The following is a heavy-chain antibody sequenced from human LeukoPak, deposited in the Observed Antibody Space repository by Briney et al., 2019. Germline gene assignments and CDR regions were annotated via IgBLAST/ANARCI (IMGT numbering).Heavy chain of an antibody. Sequence: SETLSLTCAVYGGSFSGYYWGWIRQPPGKGLEWIGEINHSGSTNYNPSLKSRVTISVDTSKNQFSLKLSSVTAADTAVYYCARHEIYCGGDCYKNWFDPWGQGTLVTVSS. D-gene: IGHD2-21*02. CDR1: GGSFSGYY. J-gene: IGHJ5*02. V-gene: IGHV4-34*01. CDR2: INHSGST. CDR3: ARHEIYCGGDCYKNWFDP.